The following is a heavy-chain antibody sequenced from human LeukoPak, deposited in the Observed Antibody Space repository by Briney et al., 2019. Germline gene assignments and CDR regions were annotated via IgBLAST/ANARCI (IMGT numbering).Heavy chain of an antibody. V-gene: IGHV4-61*01. CDR3: ARMVSGYYELDC. D-gene: IGHD3-22*01. CDR2: IYYSGST. CDR1: GGTVSSGSHY. Sequence: SETLSLTCTVSGGTVSSGSHYWSWIRQPPGKGLEWIGYIYYSGSTNYNPSLESRVAISVDTPKNQFSLNLSSVTAADTAVYYCARMVSGYYELDCWGQGTLVTVSS. J-gene: IGHJ4*02.